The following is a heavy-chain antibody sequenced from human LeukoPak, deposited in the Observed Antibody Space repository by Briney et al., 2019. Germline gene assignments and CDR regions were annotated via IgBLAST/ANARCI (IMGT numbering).Heavy chain of an antibody. J-gene: IGHJ6*03. Sequence: ASVKVSCKASGYTFTSYYMHWVRQAPGQGLECMGWISAYNGNTNYAQQVQGRVTMTTDTSTSTAYMELRSLRSDDTAVYYCARADHYYSYYMDVWGKGTTVTVSS. CDR3: ARADHYYSYYMDV. CDR1: GYTFTSYY. CDR2: ISAYNGNT. V-gene: IGHV1-18*04.